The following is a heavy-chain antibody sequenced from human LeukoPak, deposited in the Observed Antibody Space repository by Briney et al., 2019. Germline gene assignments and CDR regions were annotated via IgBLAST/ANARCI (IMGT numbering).Heavy chain of an antibody. J-gene: IGHJ4*02. CDR3: ARGRGASGY. D-gene: IGHD3-10*01. CDR1: GGSFSGYY. CDR2: INHSGST. Sequence: SETLSLTCAVYGGSFSGYYWSWIRQPPGKGLEWIGEINHSGSTNYNPSRKSRGTISVDTSKNQFSLKLSSVTAADTAVYYCARGRGASGYWGQGTLVTVSS. V-gene: IGHV4-34*01.